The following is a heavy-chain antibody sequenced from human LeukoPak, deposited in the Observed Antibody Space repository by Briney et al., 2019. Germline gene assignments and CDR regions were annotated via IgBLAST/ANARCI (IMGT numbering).Heavy chain of an antibody. CDR1: GGSISSSSYY. D-gene: IGHD2-2*01. CDR3: ASLYCSSTSCSPNV. J-gene: IGHJ6*04. CDR2: IYYSGST. V-gene: IGHV4-39*07. Sequence: SETLSLTCTVSGGSISSSSYYWGWIRQPPGKGLEWIGSIYYSGSTYYNPSLKSRVTISVDTSKNQFSLKLSSVTAADTAVYYCASLYCSSTSCSPNVWGKGTTVTVSS.